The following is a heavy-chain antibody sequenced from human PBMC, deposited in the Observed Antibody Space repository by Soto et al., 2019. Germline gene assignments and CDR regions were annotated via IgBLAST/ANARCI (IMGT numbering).Heavy chain of an antibody. CDR2: IYPGDSDT. D-gene: IGHD3-3*01. J-gene: IGHJ5*02. Sequence: GESLKISCKGSGYSFTSYWIGWVRQMPGKGLEWMGIIYPGDSDTRYSPSFQGQVTISADKSISTAYLQWSSLKASDTAMYYCAIHLWGGYYLPGSFRPSGQGTLGTGST. CDR3: AIHLWGGYYLPGSFRP. V-gene: IGHV5-51*01. CDR1: GYSFTSYW.